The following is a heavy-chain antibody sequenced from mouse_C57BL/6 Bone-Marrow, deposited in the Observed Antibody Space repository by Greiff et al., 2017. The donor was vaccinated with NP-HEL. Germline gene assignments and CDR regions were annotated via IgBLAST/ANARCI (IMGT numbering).Heavy chain of an antibody. D-gene: IGHD2-1*01. CDR1: GFTFSDFY. CDR3: ARDLYGNFDY. Sequence: EVMLVESGGGLVQSGRSLRLSCATSGFTFSDFYMEWVRQAPGKGLEWIAASRNKANDYTTEYSASVKGRFIVSRDTSQSILYLQMNALRAEDTAIYYCARDLYGNFDYWGQGTTLTVSS. J-gene: IGHJ2*01. V-gene: IGHV7-1*01. CDR2: SRNKANDYTT.